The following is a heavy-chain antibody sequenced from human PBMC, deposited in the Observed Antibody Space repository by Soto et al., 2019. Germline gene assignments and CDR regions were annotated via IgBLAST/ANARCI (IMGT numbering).Heavy chain of an antibody. CDR3: AGHPKQWLQFDY. CDR1: GGSISSSNW. CDR2: IYHSGST. V-gene: IGHV4-4*02. Sequence: SETLSLTCAVSGGSISSSNWWSWVRQPPGKGLEWIGEIYHSGSTNYNPSLKSRVTISVDKSRNQFSLKLSSVTAADTAVYYCAGHPKQWLQFDYWGQGTLVT. J-gene: IGHJ4*02. D-gene: IGHD6-19*01.